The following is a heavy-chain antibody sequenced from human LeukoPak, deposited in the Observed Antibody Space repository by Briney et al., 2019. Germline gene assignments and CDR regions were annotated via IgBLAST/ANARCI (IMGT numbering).Heavy chain of an antibody. CDR1: GYTFTSYY. V-gene: IGHV1-46*01. CDR2: INPSGGST. CDR3: ARDGIAVAAFDI. J-gene: IGHJ3*02. D-gene: IGHD6-19*01. Sequence: GASVKVSCKASGYTFTSYYMHWVRQAPGQGLEWMGIINPSGGSTSYAQKFQGRVTMTRDTSTSTVYMELSSLRAEDTAVYYCARDGIAVAAFDIWGQGTMVTVSS.